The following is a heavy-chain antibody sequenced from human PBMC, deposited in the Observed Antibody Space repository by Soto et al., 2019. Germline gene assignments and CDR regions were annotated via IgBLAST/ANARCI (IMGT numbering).Heavy chain of an antibody. CDR3: TRTPLSPLGLDL. CDR1: GGSISSSGY. V-gene: IGHV4-31*01. Sequence: QVQLQESGPGLVKPSQTLSLTCTVSGGSISSSGYWTWIRQRPGEGLEWIGYISHFGSTYYNPSLKRPVNISLDPSKNQFSLNLRSLTAPATALYFSTRTPLSPLGLDLLGQGTTVTVSS. J-gene: IGHJ6*02. D-gene: IGHD3-10*01. CDR2: ISHFGST.